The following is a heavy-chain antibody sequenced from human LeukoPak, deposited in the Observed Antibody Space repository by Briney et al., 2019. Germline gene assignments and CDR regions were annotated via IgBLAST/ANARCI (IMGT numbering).Heavy chain of an antibody. CDR3: ARLFEVVDAFDI. J-gene: IGHJ3*02. D-gene: IGHD2-21*01. Sequence: SSETLSLTCTVSGGSITNNYWSWIRQPAGKGLEWIGRIYPSGETFYNSFLKTRVTMSLDTSNNQFSLKLDSVTAADTAVYYCARLFEVVDAFDIWGQGTMVTVSS. CDR1: GGSITNNY. V-gene: IGHV4-4*07. CDR2: IYPSGET.